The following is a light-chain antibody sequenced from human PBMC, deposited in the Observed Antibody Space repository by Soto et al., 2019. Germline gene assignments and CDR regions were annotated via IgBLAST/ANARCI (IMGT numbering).Light chain of an antibody. Sequence: DIQMTQSPSTLSASVGDRVTITGRASQNIKSWLAWYQQKPGKAPKLLIYDASTLQIGVPSRFSGSGYGTEFTLTISSLQPDDFGTYYCQQYDNYSYTFGQGTKLEI. CDR3: QQYDNYSYT. V-gene: IGKV1-5*01. CDR1: QNIKSW. CDR2: DAS. J-gene: IGKJ2*01.